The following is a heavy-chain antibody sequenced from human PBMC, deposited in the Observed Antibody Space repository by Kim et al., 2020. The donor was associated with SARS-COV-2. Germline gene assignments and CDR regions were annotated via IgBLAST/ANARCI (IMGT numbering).Heavy chain of an antibody. J-gene: IGHJ6*01. CDR3: WKPMGRWEQPHYYYYGMDV. CDR2: VTGSGTT. Sequence: GGSLRLSCAVSGFTFTTYGMSWVRQTPGKGLEWVSAVTGSGTTHYTDSVKGRFTISRDNSKNTLHLQMNSLRAEDTALYYCWKPMGRWEQPHYYYYGMDV. CDR1: GFTFTTYG. V-gene: IGHV3-23*01. D-gene: IGHD1-26*01.